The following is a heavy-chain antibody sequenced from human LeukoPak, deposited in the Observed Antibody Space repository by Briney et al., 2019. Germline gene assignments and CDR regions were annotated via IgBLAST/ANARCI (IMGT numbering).Heavy chain of an antibody. CDR2: IYYSGST. D-gene: IGHD4-11*01. Sequence: PSETLSLTCTVSGGSISSGGYYWSWIRQHPGKGLEWIGYIYYSGSTNYNPSLKSRVTISVDTSKNQFSLKLSSVTAADTAVYYCARHARDYSNYFDYWGQGTLVTVSS. V-gene: IGHV4-61*08. J-gene: IGHJ4*02. CDR3: ARHARDYSNYFDY. CDR1: GGSISSGGYY.